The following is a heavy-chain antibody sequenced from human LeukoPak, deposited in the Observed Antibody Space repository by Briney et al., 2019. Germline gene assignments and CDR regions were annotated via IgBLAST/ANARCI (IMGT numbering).Heavy chain of an antibody. D-gene: IGHD3-22*01. Sequence: SVKVSCKASGDTFSSYAISWVRQAPGQGLEWMGGIIPIFGTANYAQKFQGRVTITTDESTSTAYMELSSLRSEDTAVYYCARAYYYDSSGYSPFDPWGQGTLVTVSS. CDR2: IIPIFGTA. V-gene: IGHV1-69*05. CDR3: ARAYYYDSSGYSPFDP. CDR1: GDTFSSYA. J-gene: IGHJ5*02.